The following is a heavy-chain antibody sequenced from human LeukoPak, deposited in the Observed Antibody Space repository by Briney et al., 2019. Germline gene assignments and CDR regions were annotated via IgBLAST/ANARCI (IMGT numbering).Heavy chain of an antibody. J-gene: IGHJ2*01. CDR2: IYHSGST. CDR1: GGSISSGGYY. D-gene: IGHD3-9*01. V-gene: IGHV4-30-2*05. CDR3: ARVPLEYYDILTGVHWYFDL. Sequence: PSQTLSLTCTVSGGSISSGGYYWSWIRQPPGKGLEWIGYIYHSGSTYYNPSLKSRVTISVDTSKNQFSLKLSSVTAADTAVYYCARVPLEYYDILTGVHWYFDLWGRGTLVTVSS.